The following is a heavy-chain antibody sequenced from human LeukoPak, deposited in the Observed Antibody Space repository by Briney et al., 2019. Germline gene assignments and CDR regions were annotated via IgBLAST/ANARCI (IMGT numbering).Heavy chain of an antibody. CDR3: ARGTVSIYYMDV. CDR2: IYYSGST. Sequence: SETLSLTCTVSGGSISSSSYYWGWIRQPPGKGLEWIGSIYYSGSTYYNPSLKSRVTISLDTSKNQFSLRLSSVTAADTAVYYCARGTVSIYYMDVWGKGTTVTISS. CDR1: GGSISSSSYY. D-gene: IGHD5/OR15-5a*01. J-gene: IGHJ6*03. V-gene: IGHV4-39*07.